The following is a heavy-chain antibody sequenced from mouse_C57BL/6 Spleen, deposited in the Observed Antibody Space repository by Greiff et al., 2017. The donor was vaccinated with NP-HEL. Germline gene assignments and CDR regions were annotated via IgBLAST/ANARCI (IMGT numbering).Heavy chain of an antibody. CDR2: IYPGDGDT. D-gene: IGHD6-1*01. V-gene: IGHV1-82*01. J-gene: IGHJ4*01. CDR1: GYAFSSSW. CDR3: ARWGRGYAMDY. Sequence: VQLQQSGPELVKPGASVKISCKASGYAFSSSWMNWVKQRPGKGLEWIGRIYPGDGDTNYNGKCKGKATLTADKSSSTAYMQLSSLTSEDSAVYFCARWGRGYAMDYWGQGTSVTVSS.